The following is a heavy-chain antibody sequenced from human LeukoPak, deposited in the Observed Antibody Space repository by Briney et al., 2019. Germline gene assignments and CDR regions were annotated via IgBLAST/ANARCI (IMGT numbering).Heavy chain of an antibody. D-gene: IGHD6-19*01. CDR1: GYTFTSYG. V-gene: IGHV1-18*01. CDR2: ISAYNGNT. Sequence: ASVKVSCKASGYTFTSYGISWVRQAPGQGLEWMGWISAYNGNTNYAQKLQGRVTMTTDTSTSTAYMELSSLRSEDTAVYYCARGSAVAGPSAYYYYMDVWGKGTTVTISS. CDR3: ARGSAVAGPSAYYYYMDV. J-gene: IGHJ6*03.